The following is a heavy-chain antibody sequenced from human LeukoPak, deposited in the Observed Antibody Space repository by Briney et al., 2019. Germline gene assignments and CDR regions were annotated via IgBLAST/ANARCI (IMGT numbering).Heavy chain of an antibody. CDR1: GFTFSSYG. V-gene: IGHV3-33*01. CDR3: ARDHQWLPRFDP. CDR2: IWYDGSNK. Sequence: GGSLRLSCAASGFTFSSYGMHWVRQAPGKGLEWVAVIWYDGSNKYYADSVKGRFTISRDNSKNTLYLQMNSLRAEDTAVYYCARDHQWLPRFDPWGQGTLVTVSS. D-gene: IGHD5-12*01. J-gene: IGHJ5*02.